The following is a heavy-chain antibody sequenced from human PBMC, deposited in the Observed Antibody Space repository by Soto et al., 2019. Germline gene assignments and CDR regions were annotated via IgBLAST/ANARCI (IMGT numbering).Heavy chain of an antibody. CDR1: GGSISSYY. Sequence: QVQLQESGPGLVKPSETLSLTCTVSGGSISSYYWSWIRQPPGKGLERIGNIYYSGSTNYNPALTSRATISVDTSKNQFALKLSSVTAADTAVYYCARRYAPGFDYWGQGTLVTVSS. J-gene: IGHJ4*02. CDR3: ARRYAPGFDY. D-gene: IGHD5-12*01. CDR2: IYYSGST. V-gene: IGHV4-59*08.